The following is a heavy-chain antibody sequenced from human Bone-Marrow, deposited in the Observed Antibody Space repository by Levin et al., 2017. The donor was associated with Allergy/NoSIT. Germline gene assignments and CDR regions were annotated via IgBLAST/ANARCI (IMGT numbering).Heavy chain of an antibody. D-gene: IGHD3-10*01. Sequence: PGGSLRLSCAASGFTFSSYDMHWVRQATGKGLEWVSAIGTAGDTYYPGSVKGRFTISRENAKNSLYLQMNSLRAGDTAVYYCARANYYYGSGSYYYFDYWGQGTLVTVSS. CDR3: ARANYYYGSGSYYYFDY. CDR1: GFTFSSYD. J-gene: IGHJ4*02. V-gene: IGHV3-13*01. CDR2: IGTAGDT.